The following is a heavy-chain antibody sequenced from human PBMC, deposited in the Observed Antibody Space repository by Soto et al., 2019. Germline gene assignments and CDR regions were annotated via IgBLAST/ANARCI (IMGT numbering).Heavy chain of an antibody. V-gene: IGHV4-4*02. Sequence: SETLSLTCAVSGGSISSSNWWSWVRQPPGKGLEWIGEIYHSGSTNYNPSLKSRVTISVDKSKNQFSLKLSSVTAADTAVYYCATVHYYDSSKAGFSQVGWFDPWGQGTLVTVSS. D-gene: IGHD3-22*01. J-gene: IGHJ5*02. CDR1: GGSISSSNW. CDR3: ATVHYYDSSKAGFSQVGWFDP. CDR2: IYHSGST.